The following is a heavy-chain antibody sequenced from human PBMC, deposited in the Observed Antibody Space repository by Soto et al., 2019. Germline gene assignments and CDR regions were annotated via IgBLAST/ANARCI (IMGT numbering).Heavy chain of an antibody. CDR2: IYHGGST. V-gene: IGHV4-38-2*02. D-gene: IGHD3-22*01. Sequence: SATLSLTCTVAGYSSSIGYYWGLLRPPPGKGLEWIGSIYHGGSTYYNPSLNSRVTLSIDMTNNHVSLILNSVTAADTAVYYCARVGPWVPYYYDSSTYTFENWFDPWGQGTLVTVSS. CDR3: ARVGPWVPYYYDSSTYTFENWFDP. CDR1: GYSSSIGYY. J-gene: IGHJ5*02.